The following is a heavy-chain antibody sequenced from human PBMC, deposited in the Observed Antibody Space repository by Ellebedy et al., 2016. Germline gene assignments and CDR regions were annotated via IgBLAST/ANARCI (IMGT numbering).Heavy chain of an antibody. D-gene: IGHD3-22*01. CDR3: AKADRDQRGSYYDSSGYWYFDL. V-gene: IGHV3-30*18. Sequence: GESLKISXAASGFTFSSYGMHWVRQAPGKGLEWVAVISYDGSNKYYADSVKGRFTISRDNSKNTLYLQMNSLRAEDTAVYYCAKADRDQRGSYYDSSGYWYFDLWGRGTLVTVSS. CDR1: GFTFSSYG. CDR2: ISYDGSNK. J-gene: IGHJ2*01.